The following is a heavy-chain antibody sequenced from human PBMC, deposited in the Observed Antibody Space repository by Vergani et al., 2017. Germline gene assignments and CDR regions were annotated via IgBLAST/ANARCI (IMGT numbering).Heavy chain of an antibody. Sequence: EVQLVESGGGLVQPGRSLRLSCAASGFTFDDYAMHWVRQAPGKGLEWVSGISWNSGSIGYADSVKGRFTISRDNAKNSLYLQMNSLRAEDTALYYCATSDAYYPFDYWGQGTLVTVSS. V-gene: IGHV3-9*01. CDR3: ATSDAYYPFDY. CDR1: GFTFDDYA. CDR2: ISWNSGSI. J-gene: IGHJ4*02. D-gene: IGHD3-16*01.